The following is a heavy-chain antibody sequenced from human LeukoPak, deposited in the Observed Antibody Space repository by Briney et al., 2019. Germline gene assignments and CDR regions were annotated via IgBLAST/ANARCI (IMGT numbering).Heavy chain of an antibody. J-gene: IGHJ5*02. Sequence: ASVKVSCKASGYTFTSYGISWVRQAPGQGLEWMGWISAYNGNTNYAQKLQGRVTMTTDTSTSTAYMELRSLRSDDTAVYYCARTDCTNGVCYRPFDPSGQGTLVTVST. D-gene: IGHD2-8*01. CDR2: ISAYNGNT. CDR1: GYTFTSYG. V-gene: IGHV1-18*01. CDR3: ARTDCTNGVCYRPFDP.